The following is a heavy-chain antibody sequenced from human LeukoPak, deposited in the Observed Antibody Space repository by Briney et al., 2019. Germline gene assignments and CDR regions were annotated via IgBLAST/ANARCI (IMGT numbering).Heavy chain of an antibody. CDR1: GYTFTSYG. D-gene: IGHD5-12*01. V-gene: IGHV1-18*01. J-gene: IGHJ4*02. Sequence: GASVKVSCKASGYTFTSYGISWVRQAPGQGLEWMGWISAYNGTTNYAQKLQGRVTMTTDTSTSTAYMELRSLRSDDTAVYYCARARGSGYSGYDFLVVFDYWGQGTLVTVSS. CDR2: ISAYNGTT. CDR3: ARARGSGYSGYDFLVVFDY.